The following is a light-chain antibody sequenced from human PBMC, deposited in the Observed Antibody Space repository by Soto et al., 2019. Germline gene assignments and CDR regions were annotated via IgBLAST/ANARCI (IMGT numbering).Light chain of an antibody. CDR3: LQHFMYPLT. CDR2: SAS. J-gene: IGKJ4*01. Sequence: DIQMTQSPSSLSASVGDRVTITCRASQGITNDLGWYQQKSGMAPKRLIYSASTLQGGVPSRFSGSASATEFTLTISSLQIEDFATYYCLQHFMYPLTFGGGNKVEIK. V-gene: IGKV1-17*01. CDR1: QGITND.